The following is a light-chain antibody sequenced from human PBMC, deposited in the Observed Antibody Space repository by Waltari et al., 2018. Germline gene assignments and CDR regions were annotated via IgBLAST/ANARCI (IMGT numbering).Light chain of an antibody. CDR3: GVWDTSLSAHV. V-gene: IGLV1-51*01. Sequence: QSVLTQPPSVSGDPGQRVTISCTGSSSNIGGYYVYWYQQFPGTVPKLLISDNDKRPSGISDRCSGSKSGTSASLTITGLQPGDEADYYCGVWDTSLSAHVFGGGTKLTVL. J-gene: IGLJ6*01. CDR1: SSNIGGYY. CDR2: DND.